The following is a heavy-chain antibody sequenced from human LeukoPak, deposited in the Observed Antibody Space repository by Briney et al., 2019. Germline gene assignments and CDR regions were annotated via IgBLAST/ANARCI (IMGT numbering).Heavy chain of an antibody. V-gene: IGHV3-15*01. CDR2: IKSKTDGGTT. CDR3: TTGRGSGDGYTKVDY. D-gene: IGHD5-24*01. Sequence: PGGSLRLSCAASGFTFSNAWMSWVRQAPGKGLEWVGRIKSKTDGGTTDYAAPVKGRFTTSRDDSKNTLYLQMNSLKTEDTAVYYCTTGRGSGDGYTKVDYWGQGTLVTVSS. CDR1: GFTFSNAW. J-gene: IGHJ4*02.